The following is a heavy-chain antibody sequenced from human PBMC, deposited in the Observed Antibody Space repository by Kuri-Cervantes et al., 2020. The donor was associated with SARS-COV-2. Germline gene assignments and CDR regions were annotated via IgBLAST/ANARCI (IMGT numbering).Heavy chain of an antibody. CDR1: GGSISSSSYY. CDR2: IYYSGST. CDR3: ARSYCGGDCYSFNAFYI. Sequence: SETRSLTCTVAGGSISSSSYYWGWIRQPPGKGLEWIGRIYYSGSTYYNPSLKCRVTISVDTSKNQFSLKLSSVTAADTAVYYCARSYCGGDCYSFNAFYIWGQGTMVTVSS. J-gene: IGHJ3*02. V-gene: IGHV4-39*07. D-gene: IGHD2-21*02.